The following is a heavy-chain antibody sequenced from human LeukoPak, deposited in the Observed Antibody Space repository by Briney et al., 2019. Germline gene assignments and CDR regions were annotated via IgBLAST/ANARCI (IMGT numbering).Heavy chain of an antibody. CDR3: ARASSSLYYYYGMDV. J-gene: IGHJ6*02. CDR2: IIPILGIA. D-gene: IGHD6-6*01. Sequence: SVKVSCKASGGTFSSYAISWVRQAPGQLLEWMGRIIPILGIANYAQKFQGRVTITADKSTSTAYMELSSLRSEDTAVYYCARASSSLYYYYGMDVWGQGTTVTVSS. V-gene: IGHV1-69*04. CDR1: GGTFSSYA.